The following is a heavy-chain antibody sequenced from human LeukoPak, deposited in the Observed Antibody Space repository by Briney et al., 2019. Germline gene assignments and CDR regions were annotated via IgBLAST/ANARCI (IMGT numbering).Heavy chain of an antibody. V-gene: IGHV3-23*01. D-gene: IGHD4-17*01. J-gene: IGHJ4*02. Sequence: SGGSLRLSCAASGFTFSTYAMSWVRQAPGKGLDWVSTISDGGRDTHYADSVKGRFTISRDDSKNTLYLQMNSLRAEDTAVYYCAKALYGDYGRFDYWGQGTLVTVSS. CDR1: GFTFSTYA. CDR2: ISDGGRDT. CDR3: AKALYGDYGRFDY.